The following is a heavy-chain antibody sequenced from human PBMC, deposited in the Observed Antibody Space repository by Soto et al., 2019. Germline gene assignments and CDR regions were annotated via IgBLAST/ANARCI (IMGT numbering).Heavy chain of an antibody. J-gene: IGHJ4*02. CDR2: IYSGGST. D-gene: IGHD6-19*01. CDR1: GFAVSSHY. V-gene: IGHV3-53*02. CDR3: ARDWGSSVWPVWYY. Sequence: EVHLVETGGGLIQPGGSLRLSCAASGFAVSSHYMSWVRQAPGKGLEWVSVIYSGGSTYYADSVKGRFTISRDNSKNTLYLQMNSLRAEDTAVYYCARDWGSSVWPVWYYWGQGALVTVSS.